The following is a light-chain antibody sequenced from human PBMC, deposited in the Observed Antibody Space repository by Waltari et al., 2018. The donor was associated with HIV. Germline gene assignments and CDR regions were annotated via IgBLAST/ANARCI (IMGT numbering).Light chain of an antibody. CDR1: SSNIGAGYD. Sequence: HSLLTQPPSVSGAPGQRVTISCPGSSSNIGAGYDVHWYQKYPGTAHKLIIFQNINRPSGFPDRFSGSKSVTAASLVITGLQAEDEADYDCQSYDRRLMWVFGGGTSLTV. CDR2: QNI. CDR3: QSYDRRLMWV. J-gene: IGLJ2*01. V-gene: IGLV1-40*01.